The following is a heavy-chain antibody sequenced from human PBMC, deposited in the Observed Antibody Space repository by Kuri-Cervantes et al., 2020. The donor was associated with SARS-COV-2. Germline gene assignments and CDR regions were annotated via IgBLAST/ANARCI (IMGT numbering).Heavy chain of an antibody. D-gene: IGHD3-3*01. J-gene: IGHJ4*02. Sequence: ASVKVSCEASGYTFTSYYMHWVRQAPGQGLEWMGIINPSGGSTSYAQKFQGRVTMTRDTSTSTVYMELSSLRSEGTAVYYCARDALHYDFWSGPYFDYWGQGTLVTVSS. CDR2: INPSGGST. CDR3: ARDALHYDFWSGPYFDY. CDR1: GYTFTSYY. V-gene: IGHV1-46*01.